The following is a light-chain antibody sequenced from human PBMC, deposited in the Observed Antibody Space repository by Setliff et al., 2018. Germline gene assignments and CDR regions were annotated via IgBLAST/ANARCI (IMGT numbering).Light chain of an antibody. V-gene: IGLV1-44*01. CDR3: ASWDDSLNVV. CDR2: SND. CDR1: SSNIGSNT. Sequence: QSALTQPPSASGTPGQRVTISCSGSSSNIGSNTVNWYQQFPGTAPQLLIYSNDQRPSGVPDRFSGSKSGTSASLAISGLQSEDESDYYCASWDDSLNVVFGGGTRSPS. J-gene: IGLJ3*02.